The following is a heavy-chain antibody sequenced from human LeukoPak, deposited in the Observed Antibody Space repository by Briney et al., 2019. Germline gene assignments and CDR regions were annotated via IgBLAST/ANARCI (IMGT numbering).Heavy chain of an antibody. CDR3: ARDMYYYDSSGSYPFDY. J-gene: IGHJ4*02. CDR1: GFTFSSYS. D-gene: IGHD3-22*01. Sequence: GGSLRLSCAASGFTFSSYSMNWVRQAPGKGLVWVSRINSDGSSTNYADSVKGRFTISRDNAKNTLYLQMNSLRAEDTAVYYCARDMYYYDSSGSYPFDYWGQGTLVTVSS. V-gene: IGHV3-74*01. CDR2: INSDGSST.